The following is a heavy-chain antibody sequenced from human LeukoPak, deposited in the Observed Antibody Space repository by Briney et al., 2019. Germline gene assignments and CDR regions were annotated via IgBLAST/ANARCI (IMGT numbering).Heavy chain of an antibody. Sequence: PGGSLRLSCAASGFTFITYSMNWVRQAPGKGLEWVSSISSSSDYVYYADSVKGRFTISRDNAENSLYLQMNSLRAEDTAVYYCARDPYGDYSFDYWGQGTLVTVSS. V-gene: IGHV3-21*01. CDR2: ISSSSDYV. CDR3: ARDPYGDYSFDY. CDR1: GFTFITYS. J-gene: IGHJ4*02. D-gene: IGHD4-17*01.